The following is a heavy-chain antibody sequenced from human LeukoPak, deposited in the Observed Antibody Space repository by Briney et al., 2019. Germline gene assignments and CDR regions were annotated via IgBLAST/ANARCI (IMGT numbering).Heavy chain of an antibody. CDR1: GYSISSAYY. CDR2: MYHSGST. CDR3: ARGFRGDNFDY. Sequence: SETLSLTCSVSGYSISSAYYWGWIRQPPGKGLEWIGTMYHSGSTNYNPSLKSRVTISVDTSKNHFSLKLSSVTAADTAVYFCARGFRGDNFDYWGQGTLVTVSS. V-gene: IGHV4-38-2*02. J-gene: IGHJ4*02. D-gene: IGHD7-27*01.